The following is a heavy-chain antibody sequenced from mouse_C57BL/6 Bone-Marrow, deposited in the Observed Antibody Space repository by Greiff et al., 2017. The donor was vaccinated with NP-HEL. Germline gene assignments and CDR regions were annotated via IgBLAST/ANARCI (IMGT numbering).Heavy chain of an antibody. V-gene: IGHV1-69*01. CDR3: ARWDYGSSPYWYFDG. CDR1: GYTFTSYW. CDR2: IDPSDSYT. D-gene: IGHD1-1*01. Sequence: QVQLQQSGAELVMPGASVKLSCKASGYTFTSYWMHWVKQRPGQGLEWIGEIDPSDSYTNYNQKFKVKSTLTVDNSSSTDYMPLRSLTSEDSAVYYCARWDYGSSPYWYFDGWGTGTTVTVSS. J-gene: IGHJ1*03.